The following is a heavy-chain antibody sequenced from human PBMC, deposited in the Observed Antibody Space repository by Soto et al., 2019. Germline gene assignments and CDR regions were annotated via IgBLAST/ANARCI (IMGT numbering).Heavy chain of an antibody. CDR1: GFTVSSNY. J-gene: IGHJ4*02. V-gene: IGHV3-66*04. Sequence: EVQLVESGGGLVQPGGSLRLSCAASGFTVSSNYMSWGRQAPGKGLEWVSVIYSGGSAYYADSVKGRFTISRDNSKNTLYLQMNSRRAGDTAVYSGARHGYSYGGGYFDYWGQGTLVTVSS. D-gene: IGHD5-18*01. CDR3: ARHGYSYGGGYFDY. CDR2: IYSGGSA.